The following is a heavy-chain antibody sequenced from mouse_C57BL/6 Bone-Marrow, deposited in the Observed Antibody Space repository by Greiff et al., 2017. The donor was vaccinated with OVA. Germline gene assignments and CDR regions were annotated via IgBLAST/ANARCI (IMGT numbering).Heavy chain of an antibody. V-gene: IGHV7-1*01. CDR3: ARDDYYWYFDV. J-gene: IGHJ1*03. CDR1: GFTFSDFY. CDR2: SRNKANDYTT. Sequence: EVKVVESGGGLVQSGRSLRLSCATSGFTFSDFYMEWVRQAPGKGLEWIAASRNKANDYTTEYSASVKGRFIVSRDTSHSILYLQMNALRAEDTAMYYCARDDYYWYFDVWGTGTTVTVTS.